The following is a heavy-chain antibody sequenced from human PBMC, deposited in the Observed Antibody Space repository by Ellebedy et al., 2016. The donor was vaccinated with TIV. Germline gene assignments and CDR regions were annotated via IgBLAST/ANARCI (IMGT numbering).Heavy chain of an antibody. V-gene: IGHV3-23*01. D-gene: IGHD6-13*01. J-gene: IGHJ1*01. CDR2: ISGSGVSA. CDR1: GFSFSAYA. CDR3: AKGLGGQQLVSEYFQH. Sequence: GESLKISXAASGFSFSAYAMTWVRQAPGKGLEWVSSISGSGVSAYYADSVKGRFTISRDNSKNTLYVQMDSLRVEDTALYYCAKGLGGQQLVSEYFQHWGQGTLVTVSS.